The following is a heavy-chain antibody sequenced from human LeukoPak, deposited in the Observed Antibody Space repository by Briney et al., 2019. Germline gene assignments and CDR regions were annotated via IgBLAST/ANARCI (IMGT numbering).Heavy chain of an antibody. CDR3: AKRRGFDY. Sequence: PGGSLRLSCAASGFTFGSYGMHWVRQAPGKGLEWVAVISNDGSNKYYADSVKGRFTISRDNSKNTLYLQMNSLRAGDTAVYYCAKRRGFDYWGQGTLVTVSS. V-gene: IGHV3-30*18. CDR2: ISNDGSNK. CDR1: GFTFGSYG. D-gene: IGHD3-10*01. J-gene: IGHJ4*02.